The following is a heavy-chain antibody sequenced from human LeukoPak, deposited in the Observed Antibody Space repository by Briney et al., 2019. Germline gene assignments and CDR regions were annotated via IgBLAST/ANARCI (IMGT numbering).Heavy chain of an antibody. Sequence: GGSLRLSCPASGFTFTNYEMDWVRQAPGKGLEWVSYISGSGDVIHYADSVKGRFIISRDNAENSLFLQMNSLGAEDTAVYFCARPLGYSGSGSYYAYWGQGTLVTVSS. D-gene: IGHD3-10*01. CDR1: GFTFTNYE. V-gene: IGHV3-48*03. CDR2: ISGSGDVI. CDR3: ARPLGYSGSGSYYAY. J-gene: IGHJ4*02.